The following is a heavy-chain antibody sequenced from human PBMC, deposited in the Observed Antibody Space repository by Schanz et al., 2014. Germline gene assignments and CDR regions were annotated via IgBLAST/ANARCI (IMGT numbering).Heavy chain of an antibody. CDR3: ARGRTFDY. CDR1: GGTFSSFG. V-gene: IGHV1-8*01. J-gene: IGHJ4*02. CDR2: MNPNSGNP. Sequence: VQLEQSGAEVKKPGSSVKVSCKASGGTFSSFGINWVRQAPGQGLEWLGWMNPNSGNPGFAQKFRGRVTMTRNTSMSTAYIELHILTSEDTAVYSCARGRTFDYWGQGTLVTVSS.